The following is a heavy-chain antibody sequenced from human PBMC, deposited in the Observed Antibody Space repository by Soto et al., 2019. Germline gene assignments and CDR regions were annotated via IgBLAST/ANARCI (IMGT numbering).Heavy chain of an antibody. CDR1: GGSFSGYY. CDR3: GRKKITALFDY. V-gene: IGHV4-34*01. CDR2: INHSGST. Sequence: PSETLSLTCAVYGGSFSGYYWTWIRQPPGTGLEWIGVINHSGSTNYNPSLKSRVTISVDTSKNQFSLKLTSVTAADTAVYYCGRKKITALFDYGGQGTLVTVSS. J-gene: IGHJ4*02. D-gene: IGHD3-10*01.